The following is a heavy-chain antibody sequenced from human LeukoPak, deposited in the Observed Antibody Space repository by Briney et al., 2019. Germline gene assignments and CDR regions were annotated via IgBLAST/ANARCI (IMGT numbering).Heavy chain of an antibody. J-gene: IGHJ6*03. CDR3: ARGVLYYMDV. CDR1: GGSISSSSYY. Sequence: SETLSLTCTVSGGSISSSSYYWGWIRQPPGKGLEWIGSIYYSGSTYYNPSLKSRVTISVDTSKNQFSLKLSSVTAADTAVYYCARGVLYYMDVWGKGTTVTISS. V-gene: IGHV4-39*01. CDR2: IYYSGST. D-gene: IGHD6-6*01.